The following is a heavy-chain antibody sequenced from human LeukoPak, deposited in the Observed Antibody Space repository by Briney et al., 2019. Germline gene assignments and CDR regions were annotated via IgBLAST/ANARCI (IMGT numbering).Heavy chain of an antibody. D-gene: IGHD3-16*02. CDR1: VFTFSSYS. Sequence: PGGSLRLSCAVSVFTFSSYSMSWVRQAPGKGLEWVSAISGSGGSTYYADSVKGRFTISRDNSKNTLYLQMNSLRAEDTAVYYCANSFQRLGELSLFPDYWGQGTLVTVSS. CDR2: ISGSGGST. CDR3: ANSFQRLGELSLFPDY. J-gene: IGHJ4*02. V-gene: IGHV3-23*01.